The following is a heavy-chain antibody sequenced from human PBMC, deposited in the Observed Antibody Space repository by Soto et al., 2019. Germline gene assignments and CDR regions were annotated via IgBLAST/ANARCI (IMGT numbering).Heavy chain of an antibody. CDR2: IKSKTDGGTT. D-gene: IGHD1-26*01. V-gene: IGHV3-15*07. J-gene: IGHJ4*02. CDR1: GFTFSNAW. Sequence: EVQLVESGGGLVKPGGSLRLSCADSGFTFSNAWMNWVRQAPGKGLEWVGRIKSKTDGGTTEYAAPVKGRFTISRDDSKITLYLQMNSLKTEDTAVYYCTTHSGWELLPGFDYWGQGTLVTVSS. CDR3: TTHSGWELLPGFDY.